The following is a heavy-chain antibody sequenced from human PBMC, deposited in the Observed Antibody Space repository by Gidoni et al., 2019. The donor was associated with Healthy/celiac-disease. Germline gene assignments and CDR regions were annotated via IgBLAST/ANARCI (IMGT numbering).Heavy chain of an antibody. D-gene: IGHD4-17*01. CDR3: ARDTVTTRTGAFDI. J-gene: IGHJ3*02. Sequence: QVQLQESGPGLVKPSETLSLTCTVSGGSISSYSWSWIRQPAEKGLEWIGRIYTSGSTNYNPSLKSRVTMSVDTSKNQFSLKLSSVTAADTAVYYCARDTVTTRTGAFDIWGQGTMVTVSS. CDR2: IYTSGST. CDR1: GGSISSYS. V-gene: IGHV4-4*07.